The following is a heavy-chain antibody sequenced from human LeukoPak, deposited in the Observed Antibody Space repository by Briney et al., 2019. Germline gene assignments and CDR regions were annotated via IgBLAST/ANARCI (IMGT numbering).Heavy chain of an antibody. CDR1: GDSVSSNSAT. Sequence: SQTLSLTCAISGDSVSSNSATWNWIRQSPWRGLEWLGRTYYRSKWYNDYAVSVKSRIAINPDTSKNQLSLQLNSVTPEDTAVYYCAREPRLAAVGDGFDIWGQGTMVTVSS. CDR2: TYYRSKWYN. CDR3: AREPRLAAVGDGFDI. V-gene: IGHV6-1*01. J-gene: IGHJ3*02. D-gene: IGHD1-26*01.